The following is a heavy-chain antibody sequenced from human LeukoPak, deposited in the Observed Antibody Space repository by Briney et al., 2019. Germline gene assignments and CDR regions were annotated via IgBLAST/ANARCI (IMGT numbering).Heavy chain of an antibody. J-gene: IGHJ4*02. D-gene: IGHD3-10*01. Sequence: GGSLRLSCAASGFTFSSYEMNWVRQAPGKGLEWVSYISSSSSYIYYADSVKGRFTISRDNAKNSLYLQMNSLRAEDTAVYYCARDRDYYGSGSYYGDFDYWGQGTLVTVSS. CDR2: ISSSSSYI. V-gene: IGHV3-21*05. CDR1: GFTFSSYE. CDR3: ARDRDYYGSGSYYGDFDY.